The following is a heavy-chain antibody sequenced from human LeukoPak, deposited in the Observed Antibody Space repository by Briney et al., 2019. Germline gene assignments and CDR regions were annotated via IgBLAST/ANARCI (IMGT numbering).Heavy chain of an antibody. D-gene: IGHD6-6*01. V-gene: IGHV1-46*01. CDR2: IDPSGGHT. Sequence: ASVKVSCKASGYTFRSYHVQWVRQAPGQGLEWMGMIDPSGGHTRYSEKFQGRVSMTRDVSTSAVYMELSSLMPEDTAVYYCARDMYARSSEDNRFDPWGQGTLVSVSS. CDR1: GYTFRSYH. CDR3: ARDMYARSSEDNRFDP. J-gene: IGHJ5*02.